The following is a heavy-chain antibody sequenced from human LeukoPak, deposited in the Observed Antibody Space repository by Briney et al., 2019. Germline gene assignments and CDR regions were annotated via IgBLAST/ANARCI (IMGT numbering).Heavy chain of an antibody. CDR2: ITASGGNT. V-gene: IGHV3-23*01. D-gene: IGHD5-18*01. J-gene: IGHJ4*02. Sequence: GGSLRLSCAASGFTFSSYAMGWVRQAPGKGPEWVSAITASGGNTYYADSVKGRFTISRDNSKNTLYLQVNSLRAEDTAVYYCAKGNGYSYGRYYFDYWGQGTLVTVSS. CDR1: GFTFSSYA. CDR3: AKGNGYSYGRYYFDY.